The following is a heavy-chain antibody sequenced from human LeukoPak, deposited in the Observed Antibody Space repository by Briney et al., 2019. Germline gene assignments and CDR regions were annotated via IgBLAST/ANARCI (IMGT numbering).Heavy chain of an antibody. J-gene: IGHJ5*02. CDR2: INHSGST. CDR1: GGSFSGYY. CDR3: ARWGPHSWFDP. V-gene: IGHV4-34*01. Sequence: SETLSLTCAVYGGSFSGYYWSWIRQPPGKGLEWIGEINHSGSTNYNPSLKSRVTISVDTSKNQFSLKLSSVTAADTAVYYCARWGPHSWFDPWGQGTLVTVSS. D-gene: IGHD3-16*01.